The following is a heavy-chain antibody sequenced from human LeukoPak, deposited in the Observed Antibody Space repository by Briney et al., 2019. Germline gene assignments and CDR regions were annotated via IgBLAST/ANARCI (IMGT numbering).Heavy chain of an antibody. CDR2: ISSSSSTI. Sequence: GGSLRLSCAASGFTFSSYSMNWVRQAPGKGLEWVSYISSSSSTIYYADSVKGRFTISRDNAKNSLYLQMNSLRAEDTAVYYCASDDYVSQYYFDYWGQGTLVTVSS. D-gene: IGHD3-16*01. CDR1: GFTFSSYS. V-gene: IGHV3-48*01. J-gene: IGHJ4*02. CDR3: ASDDYVSQYYFDY.